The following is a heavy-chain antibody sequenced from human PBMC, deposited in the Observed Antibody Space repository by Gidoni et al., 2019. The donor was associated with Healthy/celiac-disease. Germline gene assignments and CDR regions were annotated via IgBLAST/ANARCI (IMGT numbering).Heavy chain of an antibody. D-gene: IGHD3-3*01. CDR1: GFTFSSYA. J-gene: IGHJ4*02. CDR2: ISGSGGST. V-gene: IGHV3-23*01. CDR3: AKTSLEGYYFDY. Sequence: EVQLLESGGGLVQPGGSLRLSCAASGFTFSSYAMSWVRQAPGKGLELVSAISGSGGSTYYADPVKSRFTISRDNSKNTLYLQMNSLRAEDTAVYYCAKTSLEGYYFDYWGQGTLVTVSS.